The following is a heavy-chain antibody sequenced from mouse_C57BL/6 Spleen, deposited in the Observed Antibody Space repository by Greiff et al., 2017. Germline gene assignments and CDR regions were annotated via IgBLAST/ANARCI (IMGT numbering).Heavy chain of an antibody. V-gene: IGHV1-50*01. CDR3: ARGWGSNYGTFDY. Sequence: VQLQQPGAELVKPGASVKLSCKASGYTFTSYWMQWVKQRPGQGLEWIGEIDPSDSYTNYNQKFKGKATLTVDTSSSTAYMQLSSLTSEDSAVYYCARGWGSNYGTFDYWGQGTTLTVSS. J-gene: IGHJ2*01. CDR1: GYTFTSYW. CDR2: IDPSDSYT. D-gene: IGHD2-5*01.